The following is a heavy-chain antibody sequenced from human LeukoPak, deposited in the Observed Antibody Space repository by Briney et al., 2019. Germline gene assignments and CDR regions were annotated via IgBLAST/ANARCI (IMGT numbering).Heavy chain of an antibody. V-gene: IGHV3-20*04. CDR2: INWNGGST. CDR3: ARGPLYYYYYMDV. Sequence: GGSLRLSCAASRFTFDDYGMSWVRQAPGKGLEWVSGINWNGGSTGYADSVKGRFTISRDNAKNSLYLQMNSLRAEDPALYYCARGPLYYYYYMDVWGKGTTVTVSS. CDR1: RFTFDDYG. J-gene: IGHJ6*03.